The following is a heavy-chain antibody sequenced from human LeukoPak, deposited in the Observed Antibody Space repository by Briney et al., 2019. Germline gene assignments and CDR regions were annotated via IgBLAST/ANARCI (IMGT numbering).Heavy chain of an antibody. Sequence: GGSLRLSCAASGFTFSSDSMNWVRQAPGKGLEWLSYISSSSSTIYYADSVKGRFTVSRDNAKNSLYLQMNSLRAEDTAMYYCASTSYGDPGYWGQGTLVTVSS. CDR3: ASTSYGDPGY. D-gene: IGHD4-17*01. CDR2: ISSSSSTI. V-gene: IGHV3-48*01. J-gene: IGHJ4*02. CDR1: GFTFSSDS.